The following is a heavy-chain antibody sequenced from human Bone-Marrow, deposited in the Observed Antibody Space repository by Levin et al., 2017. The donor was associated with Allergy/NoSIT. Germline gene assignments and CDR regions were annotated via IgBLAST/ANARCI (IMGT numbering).Heavy chain of an antibody. Sequence: SETLSLTCAVSGGSISSGGYSWSWIRQPPGKGLEWIGYIYHSGSTYYNPSLKSRVTISVDRSKNQFSLKLSSVTAADTAVYYCARFDYGDFSYYFDYWGQGTLVTVSS. CDR3: ARFDYGDFSYYFDY. V-gene: IGHV4-30-2*01. CDR2: IYHSGST. CDR1: GGSISSGGYS. J-gene: IGHJ4*02. D-gene: IGHD4-17*01.